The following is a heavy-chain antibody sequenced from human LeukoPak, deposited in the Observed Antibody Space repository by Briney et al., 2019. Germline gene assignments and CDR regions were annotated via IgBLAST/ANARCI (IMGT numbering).Heavy chain of an antibody. V-gene: IGHV3-30*18. J-gene: IGHJ6*02. CDR1: GFTFSSYG. Sequence: GGSLRLSCAASGFTFSSYGMHWVRQAPGKGLEWVAVISYDGSNKYYADSVKGRFTISRDNSKNTLYLQMNSLRAKDTAVHYCAKDLAVAGTNYYYGMDVWGQGTTVTVSS. CDR3: AKDLAVAGTNYYYGMDV. CDR2: ISYDGSNK. D-gene: IGHD6-19*01.